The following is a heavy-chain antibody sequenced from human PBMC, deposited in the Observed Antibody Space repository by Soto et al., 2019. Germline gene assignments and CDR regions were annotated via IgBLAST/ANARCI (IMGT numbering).Heavy chain of an antibody. J-gene: IGHJ4*02. Sequence: PGGSLRLSCAASGFTFSSYGMHWVRQAPGKGLEWVAVISYDGSNKYYADSVKGRFTISRDNSKNTLYLQMNSLRAEDTAVYYCATDIVLIVYAPNPFDYWGQRTLVTVSS. CDR3: ATDIVLIVYAPNPFDY. CDR1: GFTFSSYG. CDR2: ISYDGSNK. D-gene: IGHD2-8*01. V-gene: IGHV3-30*03.